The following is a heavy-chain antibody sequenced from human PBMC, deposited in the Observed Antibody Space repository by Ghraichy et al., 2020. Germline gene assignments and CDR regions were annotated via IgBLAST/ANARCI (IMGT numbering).Heavy chain of an antibody. J-gene: IGHJ5*02. CDR1: GGSISNFY. CDR2: IYNSGST. V-gene: IGHV4-59*08. Sequence: SETLSLTCTVSGGSISNFYWSWIRQPPGMGLEWIGYIYNSGSTNYNPSLRSRVTISGDTSKNQFSLKLSSVTAADTAVYYCARLLRSLNLFDPWGQGTLVTVSS. D-gene: IGHD5-24*01. CDR3: ARLLRSLNLFDP.